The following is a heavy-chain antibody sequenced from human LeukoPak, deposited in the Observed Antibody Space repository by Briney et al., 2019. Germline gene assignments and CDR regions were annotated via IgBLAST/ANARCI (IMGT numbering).Heavy chain of an antibody. J-gene: IGHJ4*02. CDR3: ARDRAAADGFDY. CDR2: INPNSGGT. V-gene: IGHV1-2*02. CDR1: GYTFTGYY. D-gene: IGHD6-13*01. Sequence: ASVKVSCKASGYTFTGYYMHWVRQAPGQGLEWMGWINPNSGGTNYAQKFQGRVTMTRDTSISTAYMELSRLRSDDTAMYYCARDRAAADGFDYWGQGTLVTVSS.